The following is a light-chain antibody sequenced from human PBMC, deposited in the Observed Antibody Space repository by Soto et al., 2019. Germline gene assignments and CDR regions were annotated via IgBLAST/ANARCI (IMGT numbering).Light chain of an antibody. CDR3: CSLAGGNRFRV. J-gene: IGLJ2*01. Sequence: QSALTQPRSVSGSPGQSVTISCTGTSSDVGGYDYVSWYQHHPGKAPKFIIFDVSSRPSGVPDRFSGSKSGNTAYLTISGLQAEDEADYYCCSLAGGNRFRVFGGGTKLTVL. CDR1: SSDVGGYDY. CDR2: DVS. V-gene: IGLV2-11*01.